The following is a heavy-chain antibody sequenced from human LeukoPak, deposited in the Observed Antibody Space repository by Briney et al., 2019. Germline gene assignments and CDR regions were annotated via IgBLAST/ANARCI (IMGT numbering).Heavy chain of an antibody. V-gene: IGHV4-39*07. D-gene: IGHD1-26*01. Sequence: SETLSLTCTVSGGSISSSNYFWGWIRQPPGKGLEWIGTIYYTGSTYYNPSLKSRVTISVDTSKNQFSLKLSSVTAADTAVYYCARGILFSYPRTAFDIWGQGTMVTVSS. CDR1: GGSISSSNYF. CDR3: ARGILFSYPRTAFDI. J-gene: IGHJ3*02. CDR2: IYYTGST.